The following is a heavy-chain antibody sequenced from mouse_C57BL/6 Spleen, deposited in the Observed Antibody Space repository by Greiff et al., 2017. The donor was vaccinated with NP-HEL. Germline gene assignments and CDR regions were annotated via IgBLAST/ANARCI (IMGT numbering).Heavy chain of an antibody. CDR2: ISSGSSTI. CDR3: ARQTGTGAMDY. Sequence: EVQLQESGGGLVKPGGSLKLSCAASGFTFSDYGMHWVRQAPEKGLEWVAYISSGSSTIYYADTVKGRFTISRDNAKNTLFLQMTSLRSEDTAMYYCARQTGTGAMDYWGQGTSVTVSS. V-gene: IGHV5-17*01. D-gene: IGHD4-1*01. CDR1: GFTFSDYG. J-gene: IGHJ4*01.